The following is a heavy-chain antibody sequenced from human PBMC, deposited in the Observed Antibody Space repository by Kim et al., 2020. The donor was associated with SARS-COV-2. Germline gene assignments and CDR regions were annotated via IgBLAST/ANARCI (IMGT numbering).Heavy chain of an antibody. CDR1: GVTFTNYW. CDR2: IKQDEGEK. V-gene: IGHV3-7*01. Sequence: GGSLRLSCIASGVTFTNYWMSWVRQAPGKGLEWVANIKQDEGEKYYVDAVKGRFTISRDNAKNAVYRQLNSVRVEDTAVYYCARDQQYQVPYPLDFWGQGTQVPVSA. D-gene: IGHD2-2*02. CDR3: ARDQQYQVPYPLDF. J-gene: IGHJ4*02.